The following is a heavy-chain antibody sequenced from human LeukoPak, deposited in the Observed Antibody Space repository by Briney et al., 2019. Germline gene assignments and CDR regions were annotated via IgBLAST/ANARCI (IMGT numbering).Heavy chain of an antibody. V-gene: IGHV1-2*02. CDR1: GYTFTAYY. CDR3: ARDLDASSSLDY. J-gene: IGHJ4*02. CDR2: IHPNSGAT. Sequence: ASVKVSFKASGYTFTAYYIHWVRQAPGQGLEWMGWIHPNSGATNYAQKFQGRVTMTRDTSISTAFMELSRLRSDDTAVYYCARDLDASSSLDYWGQGTLVTVSS. D-gene: IGHD6-6*01.